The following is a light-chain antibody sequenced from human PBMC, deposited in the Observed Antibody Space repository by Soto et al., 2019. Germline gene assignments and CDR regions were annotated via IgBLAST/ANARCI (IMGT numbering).Light chain of an antibody. CDR3: QQYNNWALVI. V-gene: IGKV3-15*01. CDR1: QSVSSD. CDR2: GAS. Sequence: EFVLTQSPGTLSLSPGERATLSCRASQSVSSDLAWYQQKPGQAPRLLIYGASTRATGIPARFSGSGSGTEFTLSISGLQSEDFAVYYCQQYNNWALVIFGGGTKVDIK. J-gene: IGKJ4*01.